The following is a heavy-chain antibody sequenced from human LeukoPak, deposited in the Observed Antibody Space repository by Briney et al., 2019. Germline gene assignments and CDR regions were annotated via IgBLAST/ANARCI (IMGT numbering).Heavy chain of an antibody. CDR1: GGSISSYY. Sequence: SETLSLTCTVSGGSISSYYWSWIRQPPGKGLEWIGYIYTSGSTNYNPSLKSRVTISVDTSKNQLSLKLSSVTAADTAVYYCARHQNYDFWSGYYSPWGQGTLVTVSS. J-gene: IGHJ4*02. CDR3: ARHQNYDFWSGYYSP. D-gene: IGHD3-3*01. V-gene: IGHV4-4*09. CDR2: IYTSGST.